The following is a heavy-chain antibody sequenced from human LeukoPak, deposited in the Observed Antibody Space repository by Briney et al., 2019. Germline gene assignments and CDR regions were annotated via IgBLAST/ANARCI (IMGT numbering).Heavy chain of an antibody. V-gene: IGHV3-7*01. CDR3: ARGPSGYHNT. CDR1: GFIFSSTW. J-gene: IGHJ4*02. Sequence: PGGSLRLSCGASGFIFSSTWMSWVRQSAGKGPEWVANIKEDGSEENYVDSVKGRFTISRDNAKNSLYPQMNSLRAEDTAVYYCARGPSGYHNTGGQGTLVTVSS. D-gene: IGHD5-12*01. CDR2: IKEDGSEE.